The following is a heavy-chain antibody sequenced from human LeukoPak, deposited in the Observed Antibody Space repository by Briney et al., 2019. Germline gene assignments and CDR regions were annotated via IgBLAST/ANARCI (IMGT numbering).Heavy chain of an antibody. D-gene: IGHD3-22*01. CDR3: ARGGGYYFDTEDY. CDR1: GGSVSSGTYY. V-gene: IGHV4-61*09. CDR2: ISTSGNT. Sequence: PSETLSLTCSVSGGSVSSGTYYWSWIRQSAGKGLEWIGHISTSGNTSYNPSVRSRVTISLDTSKNQFSLKLTSVTAADTALYYCARGGGYYFDTEDYWGQGTLVTVSS. J-gene: IGHJ4*02.